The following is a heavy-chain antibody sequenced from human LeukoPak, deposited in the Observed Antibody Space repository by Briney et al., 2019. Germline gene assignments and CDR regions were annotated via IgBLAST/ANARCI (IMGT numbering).Heavy chain of an antibody. CDR2: ISSSSSYT. Sequence: PGGSLRLSCATSGFTFSSFGMNWVRQAPGKGLEWVSFISSSSSYTYYADSVRGRFTISRDNAGSSVNLRMNSLRAEDTAVYYCAREPFSMARESTRNAFDIWGQGTMVTVSS. D-gene: IGHD3-10*01. V-gene: IGHV3-21*01. CDR1: GFTFSSFG. CDR3: AREPFSMARESTRNAFDI. J-gene: IGHJ3*02.